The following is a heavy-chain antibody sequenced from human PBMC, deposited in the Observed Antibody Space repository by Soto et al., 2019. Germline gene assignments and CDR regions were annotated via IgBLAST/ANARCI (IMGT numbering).Heavy chain of an antibody. Sequence: PGGSLRLSCAASGFTFSNAWMSWVRQAPGKGLEWVGRIKSKTDGGTTDYAAPVKGRFTISRDDSKNTLYLQMNSLKTEDTAVYYCTTDEALYYYGSGSYYNLPEYFQHWGQGTLVTAPQ. V-gene: IGHV3-15*01. D-gene: IGHD3-10*01. J-gene: IGHJ1*01. CDR1: GFTFSNAW. CDR2: IKSKTDGGTT. CDR3: TTDEALYYYGSGSYYNLPEYFQH.